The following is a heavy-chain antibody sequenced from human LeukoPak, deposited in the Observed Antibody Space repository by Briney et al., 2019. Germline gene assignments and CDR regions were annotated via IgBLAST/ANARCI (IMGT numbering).Heavy chain of an antibody. J-gene: IGHJ4*02. CDR2: INWNGGST. CDR3: ARGGLKAAATDSDY. D-gene: IGHD6-13*01. Sequence: GGSLRLSCAASGFTFDDYGMSWVRQAPGKGLEWVSGINWNGGSTGYADSVKGRFTISRDNAKNSLYLQMNSLRAEDTALYYCARGGLKAAATDSDYWGQGTLVTVSS. V-gene: IGHV3-20*04. CDR1: GFTFDDYG.